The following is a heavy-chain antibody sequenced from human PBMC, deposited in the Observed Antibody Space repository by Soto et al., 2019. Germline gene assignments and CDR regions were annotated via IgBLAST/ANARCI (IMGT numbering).Heavy chain of an antibody. J-gene: IGHJ3*01. Sequence: EVQLLVSGGGSAQPGGSLRLSCEVSGFTLTNYAMSWVRQTPGKGLEWVSQISASGDRTYYADSVKGRFTISKDFSKNTLFLQMNSLRGEASAVYYCEGSWTWGQGTMVNVSS. V-gene: IGHV3-23*01. CDR3: EGSWT. CDR1: GFTLTNYA. CDR2: ISASGDRT. D-gene: IGHD5-12*01.